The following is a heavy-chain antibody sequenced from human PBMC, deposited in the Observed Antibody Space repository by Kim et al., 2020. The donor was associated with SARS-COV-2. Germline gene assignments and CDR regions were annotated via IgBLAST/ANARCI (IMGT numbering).Heavy chain of an antibody. V-gene: IGHV4-34*01. CDR3: ARMKVTTIRGITVFDS. Sequence: SETLSLTCAVYGGSFSGYFWTWIRQPPGKGLEWIGEINHSGRTIDDPSLKSRVTISVDTSKNQFSLKLSSVTAADTAVYYCARMKVTTIRGITVFDSWGQGTRVTVSS. J-gene: IGHJ4*02. D-gene: IGHD3-10*01. CDR1: GGSFSGYF. CDR2: INHSGRT.